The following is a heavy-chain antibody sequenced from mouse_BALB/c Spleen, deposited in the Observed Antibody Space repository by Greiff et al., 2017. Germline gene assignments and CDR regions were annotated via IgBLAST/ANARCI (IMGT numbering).Heavy chain of an antibody. Sequence: QVQLKQSGPELVKPGASVKMSCKASGYTFTDYVISWVKQRTGQGLEWIGEIYPGSGSTYYNEKFKGKATLTADKSSNTAYMQLRSLTSEDSAVYFCARWGRLPVDYWGQGTTLTVAS. CDR1: GYTFTDYV. J-gene: IGHJ2*01. CDR3: ARWGRLPVDY. D-gene: IGHD1-2*01. V-gene: IGHV1-77*01. CDR2: IYPGSGST.